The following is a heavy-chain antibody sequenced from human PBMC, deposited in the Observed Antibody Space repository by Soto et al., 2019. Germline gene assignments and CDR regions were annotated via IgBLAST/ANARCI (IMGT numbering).Heavy chain of an antibody. J-gene: IGHJ4*02. V-gene: IGHV3-66*01. D-gene: IGHD4-17*01. Sequence: GGSLRLSCAASGFTVSSNYMSWVRQAPGKGLEWVSVIYSGGSTYYADSVKGRFTISRDNSKNTLYLQMNSLRAEDTAVYYCARELNDYGDYVRWGQGTLVTVSS. CDR2: IYSGGST. CDR3: ARELNDYGDYVR. CDR1: GFTVSSNY.